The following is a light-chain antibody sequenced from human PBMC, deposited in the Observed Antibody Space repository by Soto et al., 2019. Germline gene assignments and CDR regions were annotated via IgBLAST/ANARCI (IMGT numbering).Light chain of an antibody. J-gene: IGKJ1*01. CDR3: QQYYNYPRT. CDR2: AAS. V-gene: IGKV1-8*01. CDR1: QGISSY. Sequence: AIRMTQSPSSLSASTGDRVTITCRASQGISSYLAWYQQKPGKAPKLLIYAASTLQSGVPSRFSGSGSGTDFTLTISCLQSEDSATYYCQQYYNYPRTFGQGTKVEIK.